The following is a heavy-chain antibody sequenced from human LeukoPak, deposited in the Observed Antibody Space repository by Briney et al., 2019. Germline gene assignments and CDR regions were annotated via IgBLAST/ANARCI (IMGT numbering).Heavy chain of an antibody. CDR3: AKDYSSGWNIDC. Sequence: PGGSLRLSCAASGFTFSSYGMHWVRQAPGKGLEWVAFIRYDGSNKYYADFVKGRFTISRDNSKNTLYLQMNSLRAEDTAVYYCAKDYSSGWNIDCWGQGTLVTVSS. CDR2: IRYDGSNK. D-gene: IGHD6-19*01. J-gene: IGHJ4*02. V-gene: IGHV3-30*02. CDR1: GFTFSSYG.